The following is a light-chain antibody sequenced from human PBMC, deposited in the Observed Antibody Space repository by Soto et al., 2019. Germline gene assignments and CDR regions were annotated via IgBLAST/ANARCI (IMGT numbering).Light chain of an antibody. V-gene: IGLV1-47*01. CDR3: AAWDDSLSGHVV. CDR1: SSNIGGNY. CDR2: RNN. J-gene: IGLJ2*01. Sequence: QSVLTQPPSASGTPGRRVTISCSGSSSNIGGNYVYWYQQVPGTAPKLLIYRNNQRPSGVPDRFSGSKSGTSASLAISGLRSEDEADYYCAAWDDSLSGHVVFGGGTKLTVL.